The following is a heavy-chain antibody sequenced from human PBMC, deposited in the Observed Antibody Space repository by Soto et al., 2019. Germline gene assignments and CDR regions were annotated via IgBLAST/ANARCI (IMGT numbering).Heavy chain of an antibody. CDR1: GYSFTSYW. V-gene: IGHV5-51*01. J-gene: IGHJ3*02. CDR3: ASSYYYDSSGYSGAFDI. Sequence: ESLKISCKGSGYSFTSYWIGWVRQMPGKGLEWMGIIYPGDSDTRYSPSFQGQVTISADKSISTAYLQWSSLKASDTAMYYCASSYYYDSSGYSGAFDIWGQGTMVTVSS. CDR2: IYPGDSDT. D-gene: IGHD3-22*01.